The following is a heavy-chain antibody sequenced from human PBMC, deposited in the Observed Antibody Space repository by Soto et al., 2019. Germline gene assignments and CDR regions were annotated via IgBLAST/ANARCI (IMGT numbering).Heavy chain of an antibody. V-gene: IGHV3-21*01. Sequence: EVQLVESGGGLVKPGGSLRLSCAASGFTFSSYSMNWVRQAPGKGLEWVSSISSSSSYIYYADSVKGRFTISRDNAKNSLYLQMNSLRAEDTAVYYCARGPSYYDILTAEWSDPEYFQHWGQGTLVTVSS. D-gene: IGHD3-9*01. CDR1: GFTFSSYS. CDR2: ISSSSSYI. J-gene: IGHJ1*01. CDR3: ARGPSYYDILTAEWSDPEYFQH.